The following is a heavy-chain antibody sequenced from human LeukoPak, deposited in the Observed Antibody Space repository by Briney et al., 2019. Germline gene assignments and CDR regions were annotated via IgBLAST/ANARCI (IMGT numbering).Heavy chain of an antibody. J-gene: IGHJ3*02. Sequence: SETLSLTCTVSGVSISSYYRSWIRQPAGKGLEWIGGICTSGSSNYNPSLKSRVTMLVGTSKNQFSLKLSSVTAADTAVYYCARVHIASGSGSSYNDVFDIWGQGTMVTVSS. D-gene: IGHD3-10*01. CDR3: ARVHIASGSGSSYNDVFDI. CDR1: GVSISSYY. V-gene: IGHV4-4*07. CDR2: ICTSGSS.